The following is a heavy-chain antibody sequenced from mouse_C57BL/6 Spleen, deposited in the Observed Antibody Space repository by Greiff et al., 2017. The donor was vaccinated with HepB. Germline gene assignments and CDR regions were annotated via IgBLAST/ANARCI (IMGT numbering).Heavy chain of an antibody. CDR2: IYPGDGDT. J-gene: IGHJ2*01. V-gene: IGHV1-82*01. Sequence: QVQLQQSGPELVKPGASVKISCKASGYAFSSSWMNWVKQRPGKGLEWIGRIYPGDGDTNYNGKFKGKATLTADKSSSTAYMQLSSLTSEDSAVYFCARGAFYYGNRYYFDYWGQGTTLTVSS. CDR3: ARGAFYYGNRYYFDY. CDR1: GYAFSSSW. D-gene: IGHD2-1*01.